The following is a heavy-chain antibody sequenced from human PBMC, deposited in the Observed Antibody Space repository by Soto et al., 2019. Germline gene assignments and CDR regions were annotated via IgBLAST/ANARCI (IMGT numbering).Heavy chain of an antibody. CDR2: ISYDGSTK. D-gene: IGHD3-22*01. V-gene: IGHV3-30*18. J-gene: IGHJ3*02. CDR3: AQAVDPSSRGYANDAFKI. Sequence: PGGSLRLSCAASGFTFSSYGMHWVRQAPGKGLEWVAVISYDGSTKYYADSLKGRFTISTDNSKNTLYMQMSSLRSEETAVYYCAQAVDPSSRGYANDAFKIRGQVTVVIVSS. CDR1: GFTFSSYG.